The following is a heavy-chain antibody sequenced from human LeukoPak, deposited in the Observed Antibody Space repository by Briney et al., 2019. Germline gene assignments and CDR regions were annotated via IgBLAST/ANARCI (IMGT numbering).Heavy chain of an antibody. Sequence: QTGGSLRLSCAASGFTFSSYAMHWVRQAPGKGLEWVAVISYDGSNKYYADSVKGRFTISRDNSKNTLYLQMNSLRAEDTAVYYCARDLGYYYIDVWGKGTTVTVSS. CDR3: ARDLGYYYIDV. V-gene: IGHV3-30-3*01. CDR2: ISYDGSNK. J-gene: IGHJ6*03. CDR1: GFTFSSYA.